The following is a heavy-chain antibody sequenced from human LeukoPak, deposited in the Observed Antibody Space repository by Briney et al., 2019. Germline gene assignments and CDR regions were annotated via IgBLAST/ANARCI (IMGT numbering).Heavy chain of an antibody. CDR3: ARSNNGGWGYCDY. CDR1: GFSFSNYG. CDR2: IWYDGSNK. V-gene: IGHV3-33*01. J-gene: IGHJ4*02. Sequence: GGSLRLSCAASGFSFSNYGMHWVRQAPGKGLEGVAVIWYDGSNKYYADSVKGRFTISRDNSKNTLYVQMSSLRAEDTAVYYCARSNNGGWGYCDYWGQGSLVTVSS. D-gene: IGHD3-16*01.